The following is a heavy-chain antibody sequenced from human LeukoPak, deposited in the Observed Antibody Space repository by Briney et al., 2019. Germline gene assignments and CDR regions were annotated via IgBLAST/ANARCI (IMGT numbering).Heavy chain of an antibody. D-gene: IGHD5-18*01. Sequence: MPSETLSLTCTVSGGSISTYYWNWIRQPPGKGLEWIGYIYYSGSTNYNPSLKSRVTISLDTPRNQFSLKLSSVTAADTAVYFCARRPSAMAPFDYWGQGTLVTVSS. V-gene: IGHV4-59*08. CDR3: ARRPSAMAPFDY. J-gene: IGHJ4*02. CDR2: IYYSGST. CDR1: GGSISTYY.